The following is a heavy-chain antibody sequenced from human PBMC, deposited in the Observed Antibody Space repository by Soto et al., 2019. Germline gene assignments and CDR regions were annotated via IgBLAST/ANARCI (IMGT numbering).Heavy chain of an antibody. V-gene: IGHV4-59*01. J-gene: IGHJ4*02. CDR1: GGSIRSDY. CDR3: TRVGGYYGDYPNFDY. D-gene: IGHD4-17*01. Sequence: APEAPSLTCTAHGGSIRSDYWSWIRQSPLNGLEWIGNIYYSGSTNYNPSRKSLVTMSVDMSKNQVSLKLSSVTAADTAVYYCTRVGGYYGDYPNFDYWGQGALVTVSS. CDR2: IYYSGST.